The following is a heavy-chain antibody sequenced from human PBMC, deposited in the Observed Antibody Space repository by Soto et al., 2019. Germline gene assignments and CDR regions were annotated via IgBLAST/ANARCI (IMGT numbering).Heavy chain of an antibody. D-gene: IGHD1-1*01. CDR1: GFTFSSYS. V-gene: IGHV3-48*01. CDR3: ARELERVFDY. CDR2: ISSSSSTI. Sequence: GGSLRLSCAASGFTFSSYSMNWVRQAPGKGLEWVSHISSSSSTIYYADSVRGRFTISRGNARNSLYLQMKSLRAEDTAVYYCARELERVFDYWGQGTLVTVSS. J-gene: IGHJ4*02.